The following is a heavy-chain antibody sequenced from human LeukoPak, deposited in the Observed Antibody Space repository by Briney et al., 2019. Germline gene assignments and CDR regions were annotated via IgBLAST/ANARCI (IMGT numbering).Heavy chain of an antibody. V-gene: IGHV4-31*03. D-gene: IGHD5/OR15-5a*01. J-gene: IGHJ4*02. Sequence: TETLSLTCSVSDDSISRRGYYWSWIRQRPGMGLEWTGYIYYNGRSGDTYYNLALKSRVTMSIDTGEKHFSLRLTSVTAADTAVYYCANSLPTVSTRNYFDYWGQGTLVIVSS. CDR2: IYYNGRSGDT. CDR3: ANSLPTVSTRNYFDY. CDR1: DDSISRRGYY.